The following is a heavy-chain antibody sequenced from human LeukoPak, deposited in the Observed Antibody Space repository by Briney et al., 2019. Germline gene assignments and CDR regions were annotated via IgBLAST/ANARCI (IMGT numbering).Heavy chain of an antibody. CDR2: IYYSGST. D-gene: IGHD5-18*01. CDR3: ARVPIPLLRGYSYGYYFDY. CDR1: GYSVSSGYY. Sequence: PSETLSLTCTVSGYSVSSGYYWGWIRQPPGKGLEWIGSIYYSGSTYYNPSLKSRVTISVDTSKNQFSLKLSSVTAADTAVYYCARVPIPLLRGYSYGYYFDYWGQGTLVTVSS. J-gene: IGHJ4*02. V-gene: IGHV4-38-2*02.